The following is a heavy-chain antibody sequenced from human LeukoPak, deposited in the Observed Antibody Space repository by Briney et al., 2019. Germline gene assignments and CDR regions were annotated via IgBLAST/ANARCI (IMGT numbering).Heavy chain of an antibody. CDR1: GFTFDDYA. V-gene: IGHV3-9*01. CDR3: AKDIGYSSGDAFDI. J-gene: IGHJ3*02. D-gene: IGHD5-18*01. CDR2: ISWNSGSI. Sequence: LRLPCAASGFTFDDYAMHWVRQAPGKGLEWVSGISWNSGSIGYADSVKGRFTISRDNAKNSLYLQMNSLRAEDTALYYCAKDIGYSSGDAFDIWGQGTMVTVSS.